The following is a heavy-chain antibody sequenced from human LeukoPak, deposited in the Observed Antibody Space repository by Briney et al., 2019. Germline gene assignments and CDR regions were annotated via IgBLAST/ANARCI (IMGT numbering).Heavy chain of an antibody. J-gene: IGHJ6*02. Sequence: GESLKISCKCSGYSFTSYWIGWVRQMPGKGLEWMGIIYPGDSDTRYSPSFQGQVTISADKAISTAYLQWSSLKASDTAMYYCARTGRYCSGGSCYPGGHYYYYYGMDVWGQGTTVTVSS. CDR1: GYSFTSYW. CDR2: IYPGDSDT. D-gene: IGHD2-15*01. CDR3: ARTGRYCSGGSCYPGGHYYYYYGMDV. V-gene: IGHV5-51*01.